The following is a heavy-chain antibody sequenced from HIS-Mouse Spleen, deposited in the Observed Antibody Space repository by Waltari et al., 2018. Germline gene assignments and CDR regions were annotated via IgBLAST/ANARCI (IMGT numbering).Heavy chain of an antibody. CDR1: GGSLSSRSYY. CDR3: AREIPYSSSWYDWYFDL. CDR2: IYYSGST. Sequence: QLQLQESGPGLVKPSETLSLTCTVSGGSLSSRSYYWVWIRHPPGKGLEWIGSIYYSGSTYYNPSLKSRVTISVDTSKNQFSLKLSSVTAADTAVYYCAREIPYSSSWYDWYFDLWGRGTLVTVSS. D-gene: IGHD6-13*01. J-gene: IGHJ2*01. V-gene: IGHV4-39*07.